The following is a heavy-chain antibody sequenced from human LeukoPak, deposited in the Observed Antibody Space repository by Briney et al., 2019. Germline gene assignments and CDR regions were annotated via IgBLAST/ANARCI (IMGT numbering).Heavy chain of an antibody. CDR1: GFTFSDYY. D-gene: IGHD6-19*01. Sequence: GGSLRLSCAASGFTFSDYYMSWIRQAPGKGLEWVSYISNTASPIYYADSMKGRFTISRDNPKNSLFLQINSLRAEDTAVYYCARVRRSNGWYFDYWGQGTLVTASS. CDR3: ARVRRSNGWYFDY. V-gene: IGHV3-11*01. CDR2: ISNTASPI. J-gene: IGHJ4*02.